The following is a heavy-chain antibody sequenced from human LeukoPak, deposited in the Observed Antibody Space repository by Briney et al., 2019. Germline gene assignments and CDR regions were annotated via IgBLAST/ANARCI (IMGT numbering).Heavy chain of an antibody. CDR1: GXTFSGYA. V-gene: IGHV3-15*01. J-gene: IGHJ1*01. D-gene: IGHD6-25*01. CDR2: IRSDTDGGTT. Sequence: GGSLRLSCAASGXTFSGYAMHWVRQAPGKGLEWVGHIRSDTDGGTTDYAAPVKGRFTISRDDSKNTLYLQMNSLKTDDTAVYYCSTAAFHWGQGTLVTVSS. CDR3: STAAFH.